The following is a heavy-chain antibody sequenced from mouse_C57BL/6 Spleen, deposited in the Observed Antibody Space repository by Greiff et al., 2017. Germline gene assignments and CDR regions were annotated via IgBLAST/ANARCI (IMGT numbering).Heavy chain of an antibody. V-gene: IGHV1-15*01. D-gene: IGHD2-2*01. CDR1: GYTFTDYE. Sequence: VQLQQSGAELVRPGASVTLSCKASGYTFTDYEMHWVKQTPVHGLEWIGAIDPETGGTAYNQKFKGKAILTADKSSSTAYMELRSLTSEDSAVYYCTLLWLQYYFDYWGQGTTLTVSS. CDR2: IDPETGGT. J-gene: IGHJ2*01. CDR3: TLLWLQYYFDY.